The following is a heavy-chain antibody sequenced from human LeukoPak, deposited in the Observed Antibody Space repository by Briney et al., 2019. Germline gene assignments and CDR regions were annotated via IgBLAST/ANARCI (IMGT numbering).Heavy chain of an antibody. CDR3: ARNQQLGGHSYYYYGMDV. CDR1: GFTSIAYA. Sequence: GSLRLSCVGSGFTSIAYALTWARQAPGKGLEWVSGISGGGVTTYYADSVKGRFTISRDNSKNTLYLQMNSLRADDTAIYYCARNQQLGGHSYYYYGMDVWGQGTTVTVSS. J-gene: IGHJ6*02. V-gene: IGHV3-23*01. D-gene: IGHD3-16*01. CDR2: ISGGGVTT.